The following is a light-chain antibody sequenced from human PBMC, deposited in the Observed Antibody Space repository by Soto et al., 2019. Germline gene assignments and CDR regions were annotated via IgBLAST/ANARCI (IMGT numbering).Light chain of an antibody. CDR1: QGIRND. Sequence: AIQMTQSPSSLSASVGDRVTMTCRASQGIRNDLGWYQQKPGKAHKLLIYAASSLQSGVPSRFSGSGSGTDFTLTISSLQPEDFATYYCLQDYNYPLTFGGGTKVEIK. J-gene: IGKJ4*01. V-gene: IGKV1-6*01. CDR2: AAS. CDR3: LQDYNYPLT.